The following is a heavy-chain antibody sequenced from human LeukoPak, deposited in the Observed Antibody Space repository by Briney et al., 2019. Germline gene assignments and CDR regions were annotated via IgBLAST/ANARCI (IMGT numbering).Heavy chain of an antibody. Sequence: GGSLRLSCAASGFTFTSFAMSWVRQAPGKGLEWVSTISRSGVATYYANSVKGRFTISRDNSKNTVYLQMNSLRAEDTAIYYCAKHSHDGTAPYYEVQLDYWGQGTLVTVSS. CDR2: ISRSGVAT. J-gene: IGHJ4*02. D-gene: IGHD3-3*01. V-gene: IGHV3-23*01. CDR1: GFTFTSFA. CDR3: AKHSHDGTAPYYEVQLDY.